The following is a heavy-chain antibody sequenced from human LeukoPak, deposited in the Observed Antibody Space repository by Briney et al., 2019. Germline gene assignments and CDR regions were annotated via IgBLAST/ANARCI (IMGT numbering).Heavy chain of an antibody. J-gene: IGHJ6*03. V-gene: IGHV4-59*12. CDR2: IDYSGDT. CDR3: ARDGVAVAGTGAYYYYYMDV. Sequence: PSETLSLTCTVSGGSIRSYYWSWIRQPPGKGLEWIGYIDYSGDTNYNPSLKSRVTISVDTSKNQFSLKLSSVTAADTALYYCARDGVAVAGTGAYYYYYMDVWGKGTTVTVSS. D-gene: IGHD6-19*01. CDR1: GGSIRSYY.